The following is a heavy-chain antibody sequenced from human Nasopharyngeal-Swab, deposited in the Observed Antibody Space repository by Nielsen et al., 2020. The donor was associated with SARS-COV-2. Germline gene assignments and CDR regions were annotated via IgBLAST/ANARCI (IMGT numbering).Heavy chain of an antibody. CDR3: ARHLSGSYFFGYYFDY. CDR2: IYYSGST. J-gene: IGHJ4*02. CDR1: GGSISSSSYY. Sequence: GSLRLSCNVSGGSISSSSYYWGWIRQPPGKGLEWIGSIYYSGSTYYNPSLKSRVTISVDTSKNQFSLKLSSVTAADTAVYYCARHLSGSYFFGYYFDYWGQGTLVTVSS. V-gene: IGHV4-39*01. D-gene: IGHD1-26*01.